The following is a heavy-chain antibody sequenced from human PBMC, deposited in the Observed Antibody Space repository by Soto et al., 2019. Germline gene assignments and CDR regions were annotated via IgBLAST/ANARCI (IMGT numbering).Heavy chain of an antibody. V-gene: IGHV1-8*01. Sequence: ASVKVSCKASGYTFTSYDINWVRQATGQGLEWMGWMNPNSGNKGYAKKIQGRDTMTRNTSISTAYKELSNLRTEDTAVYYCARGYGSGSYSVYWGQGTLVTVSS. J-gene: IGHJ4*02. CDR3: ARGYGSGSYSVY. D-gene: IGHD3-10*01. CDR2: MNPNSGNK. CDR1: GYTFTSYD.